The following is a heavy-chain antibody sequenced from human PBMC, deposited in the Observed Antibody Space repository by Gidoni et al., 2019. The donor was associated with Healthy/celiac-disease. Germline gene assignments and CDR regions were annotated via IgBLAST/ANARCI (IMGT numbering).Heavy chain of an antibody. V-gene: IGHV3-33*01. Sequence: QVQLVESGGGVVQPGRSLRLSCAASGFTFSSYGMHWVRQAPGKGLEWVAVIWYDGSNKYYADSVKGRFTISRDNSKNTLYLQMNSLRAEDTAVYYCARGGGDLPWDAFDIWGQGTMVTVSS. CDR1: GFTFSSYG. CDR2: IWYDGSNK. J-gene: IGHJ3*02. D-gene: IGHD2-21*02. CDR3: ARGGGDLPWDAFDI.